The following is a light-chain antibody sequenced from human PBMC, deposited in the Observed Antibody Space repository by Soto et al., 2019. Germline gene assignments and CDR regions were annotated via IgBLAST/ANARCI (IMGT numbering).Light chain of an antibody. CDR1: QTAGSS. V-gene: IGKV3-15*01. CDR2: GAS. J-gene: IGKJ2*01. Sequence: EIVMTQSPASLSVSPGERATLSCRASQTAGSSLAWYQQKFGQAPRLLIYGASTRATAIPARFSGSGSGKEFTLTISGLQSEDFAVYYCQQYNDWPYTFGQGTKLAIK. CDR3: QQYNDWPYT.